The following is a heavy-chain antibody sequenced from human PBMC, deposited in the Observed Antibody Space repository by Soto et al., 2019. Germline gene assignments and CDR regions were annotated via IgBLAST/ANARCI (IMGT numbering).Heavy chain of an antibody. CDR3: ARDSHQWLVRSIRY. V-gene: IGHV3-33*01. D-gene: IGHD6-19*01. Sequence: QVQLVESGGSVVQPGRSLRLSCAASGFTFTSDGMHWVRQAPRKGLEWVAVIWYDGSNKYYADSVKGRFTISRDNSKNTLYLQMNRLRAEDTALYYCARDSHQWLVRSIRYWGQGTLVTVSS. J-gene: IGHJ4*02. CDR2: IWYDGSNK. CDR1: GFTFTSDG.